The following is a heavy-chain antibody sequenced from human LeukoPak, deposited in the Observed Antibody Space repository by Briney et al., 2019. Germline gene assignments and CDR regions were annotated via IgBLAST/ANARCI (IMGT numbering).Heavy chain of an antibody. J-gene: IGHJ6*03. V-gene: IGHV1-69*05. Sequence: GASVKVSCKASGYTFSSNDINWVRQTTGQGLEWMGGIIPIFGTANYAQKFQGRVTITTDESTSTAYMELSSLRSEDTAVYYCARGGSLRFLEWLPQYYYYMDVWGKGTTVTVSS. CDR3: ARGGSLRFLEWLPQYYYYMDV. CDR2: IIPIFGTA. D-gene: IGHD3-3*01. CDR1: GYTFSSND.